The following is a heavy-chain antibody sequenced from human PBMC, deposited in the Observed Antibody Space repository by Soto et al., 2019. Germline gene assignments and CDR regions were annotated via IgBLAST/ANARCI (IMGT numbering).Heavy chain of an antibody. D-gene: IGHD4-17*01. CDR2: IYYSGST. Sequence: SETLSLTCTVSGGSISSGDYYWSWIRQPPGKGLEWIGYIYYSGSTYYNPSLKSRVTISVDTSKNQFSLKLSSVTAADTAVYYCAVAMTTVTTYEPWGPGTLVTVSS. CDR1: GGSISSGDYY. CDR3: AVAMTTVTTYEP. J-gene: IGHJ5*02. V-gene: IGHV4-30-4*01.